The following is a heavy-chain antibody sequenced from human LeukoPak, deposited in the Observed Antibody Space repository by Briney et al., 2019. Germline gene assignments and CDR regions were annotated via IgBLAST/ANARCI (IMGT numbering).Heavy chain of an antibody. CDR1: GGSFTKYT. D-gene: IGHD1-7*01. CDR2: IIPIFGAA. Sequence: VASVKVSCKASGGSFTKYTLSWARQAPGQGLEWKGGIIPIFGAANYAQKFRGRLTVTADESTTTAYMELNSLTSEDTAVYFCATDELTGQLVFWGQGTRVTVSS. CDR3: ATDELTGQLVF. V-gene: IGHV1-69*13. J-gene: IGHJ4*02.